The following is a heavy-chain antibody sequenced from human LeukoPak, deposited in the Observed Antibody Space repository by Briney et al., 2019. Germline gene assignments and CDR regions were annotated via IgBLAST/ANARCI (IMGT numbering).Heavy chain of an antibody. V-gene: IGHV3-23*01. J-gene: IGHJ4*02. CDR2: ISGSGDNM. Sequence: PGGSLRLSCLASKFTFNNYAMTWVRQAPGKGLEWVSSISGSGDNMDYADSVKGRFTISRDDSENTLYLQMNSLRAEDTAVYYCARFIAAPYYFDYWGRGTLVTVSS. D-gene: IGHD6-13*01. CDR1: KFTFNNYA. CDR3: ARFIAAPYYFDY.